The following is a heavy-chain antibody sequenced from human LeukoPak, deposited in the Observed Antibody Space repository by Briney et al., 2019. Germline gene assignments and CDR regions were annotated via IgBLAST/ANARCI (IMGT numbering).Heavy chain of an antibody. CDR2: ISSSGSTM. J-gene: IGHJ4*02. V-gene: IGHV3-48*03. CDR1: GFTFSSFE. D-gene: IGHD3-10*01. Sequence: GGSLRLSCAASGFTFSSFEMSWVRQAPGTGLEWISYISSSGSTMYYADSVKGHFTTSRDNVKNSLYLQMNSLRAEDTAVYYCARGMRLVRGLMFDYWGQGTLVTVSS. CDR3: ARGMRLVRGLMFDY.